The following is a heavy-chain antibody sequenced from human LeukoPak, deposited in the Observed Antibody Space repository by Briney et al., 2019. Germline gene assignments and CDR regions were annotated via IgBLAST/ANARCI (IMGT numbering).Heavy chain of an antibody. J-gene: IGHJ4*02. V-gene: IGHV1-2*02. CDR2: INPNSGDT. CDR3: ARVYSIRSFDY. Sequence: ASVKVSCQASGYTFTGYYMHWVRQAPGQGLEWMGWINPNSGDTNYAQKFQGRVTMTRDTSINTAYMELTRLTSDGTAVYYCARVYSIRSFDYWGQGTLVTVSS. CDR1: GYTFTGYY. D-gene: IGHD2-15*01.